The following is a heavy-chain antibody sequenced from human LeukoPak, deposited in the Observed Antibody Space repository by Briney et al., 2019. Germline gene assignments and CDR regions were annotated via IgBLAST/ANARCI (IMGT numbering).Heavy chain of an antibody. CDR3: ARAGYCSGSTCYSWFFDL. D-gene: IGHD2-15*01. V-gene: IGHV4-30-4*01. CDR2: IYYSGST. J-gene: IGHJ2*01. CDR1: GGSVNNGNHY. Sequence: PSETLSLTCTVSGGSVNNGNHYWTWIRQPPGKGLEWIGYIYYSGSTYYNPSLKSRLTISIDTSKNQFSLKLTPVTAADTAVYYCARAGYCSGSTCYSWFFDLWGRGTLVTVSS.